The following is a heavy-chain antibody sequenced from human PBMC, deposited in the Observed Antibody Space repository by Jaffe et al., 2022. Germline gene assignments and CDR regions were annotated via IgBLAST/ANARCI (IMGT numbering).Heavy chain of an antibody. CDR3: ARSGVGIVGATTPDDY. CDR2: INHSGST. Sequence: QVQLQQWGAGLLKPSETLSLTCAVYGGSFSGYYWSWIRQPPGKGLEWIGEINHSGSTNYNPSLKSRVTISVDTSKNQFSLKLSSVTAADTAVYYCARSGVGIVGATTPDDYWGQGTLVTVSS. CDR1: GGSFSGYY. J-gene: IGHJ4*02. V-gene: IGHV4-34*01. D-gene: IGHD1-26*01.